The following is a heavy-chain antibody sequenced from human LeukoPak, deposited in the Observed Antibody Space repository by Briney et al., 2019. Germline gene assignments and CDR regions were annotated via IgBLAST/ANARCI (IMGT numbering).Heavy chain of an antibody. CDR2: IYYSGST. CDR1: GGSISSYY. V-gene: IGHV4-59*01. J-gene: IGHJ3*02. D-gene: IGHD5-24*01. CDR3: ARGRYGYHSPHVFDI. Sequence: SETLSLTCTVSGGSISSYYWSWIRQPPGKGLEWIGYIYYSGSTNYNPSLKSRVTISVDTSKNQFSLKLSSVTAADTAVYYCARGRYGYHSPHVFDIWGQGTMVTVSS.